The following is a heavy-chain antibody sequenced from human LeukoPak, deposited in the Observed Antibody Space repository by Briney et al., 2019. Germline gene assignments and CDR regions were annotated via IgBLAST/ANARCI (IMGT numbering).Heavy chain of an antibody. Sequence: PGGSLRLSCEASGFTFSGYEMNWVRQTPGKGLEWVSAISGSGSDIYYADSVKGRFTISRDNPKRSLYLQMNSLRAEDTAVYYCARRTFPNDAFDVWGQGTVVTVSS. J-gene: IGHJ3*01. CDR3: ARRTFPNDAFDV. CDR2: ISGSGSDI. V-gene: IGHV3-21*01. D-gene: IGHD1-7*01. CDR1: GFTFSGYE.